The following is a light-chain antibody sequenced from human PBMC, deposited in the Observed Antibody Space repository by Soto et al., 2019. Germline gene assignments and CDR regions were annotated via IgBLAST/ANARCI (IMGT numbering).Light chain of an antibody. CDR2: RAS. CDR1: QSVSTSY. Sequence: IVLTMSPRTLCLKPEERANLSCRASQSVSTSYLAWFQQKSGQAPRLLTYRASSRATGIPDRFSGSGSGTDFTLTISRLEPEDFVVYYCQHYAGSPWTFGQGTKVDIK. CDR3: QHYAGSPWT. V-gene: IGKV3-20*01. J-gene: IGKJ1*01.